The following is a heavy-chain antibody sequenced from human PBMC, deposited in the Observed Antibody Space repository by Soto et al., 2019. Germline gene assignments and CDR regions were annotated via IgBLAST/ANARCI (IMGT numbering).Heavy chain of an antibody. V-gene: IGHV4-30-4*01. D-gene: IGHD6-19*01. CDR1: GGSISSGYYY. Sequence: PSATLSLTCSVSGGSISSGYYYWSWIRQPPGKGLEWIGNIYYSGNTYYNPSLKSRITISLDTSKNQISLKLSSVTAADTAVYYCASSPVTGIYYAMDVWGQGTTVT. J-gene: IGHJ6*02. CDR3: ASSPVTGIYYAMDV. CDR2: IYYSGNT.